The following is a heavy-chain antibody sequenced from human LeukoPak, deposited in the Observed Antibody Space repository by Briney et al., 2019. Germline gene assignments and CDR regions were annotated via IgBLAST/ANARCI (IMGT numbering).Heavy chain of an antibody. CDR2: INPYKDKI. D-gene: IGHD6-6*01. J-gene: IGHJ5*02. V-gene: IGHV1-18*04. CDR3: ARDMIAVRPGWFDP. Sequence: ASETVSHKTSGYTFSTFDINWLRQAPAQGLEWTGWINPYKDKIKFAEKFQGRVTVTTDASTSTGYMELRSLRSDESAVYYCARDMIAVRPGWFDPWGQGTLVTVSS. CDR1: GYTFSTFD.